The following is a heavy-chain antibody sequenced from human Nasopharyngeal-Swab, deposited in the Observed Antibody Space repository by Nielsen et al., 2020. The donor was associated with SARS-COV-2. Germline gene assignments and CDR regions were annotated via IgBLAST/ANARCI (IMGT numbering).Heavy chain of an antibody. CDR1: GFTFSSYW. CDR2: IYSGGST. D-gene: IGHD5-18*01. V-gene: IGHV3-53*01. J-gene: IGHJ6*02. CDR3: ARLTAMVTRRVYYYGMDV. Sequence: GESLKISCAASGFTFSSYWMHWVRQAPGKGLEWVSVIYSGGSTYYADSVKGRFTISRDNSKNTLYLQMNSLRAEDTAVYYCARLTAMVTRRVYYYGMDVWGQGTTVTVSS.